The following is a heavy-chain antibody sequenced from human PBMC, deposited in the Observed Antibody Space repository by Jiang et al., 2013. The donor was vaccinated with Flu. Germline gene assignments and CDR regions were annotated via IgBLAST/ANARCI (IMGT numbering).Heavy chain of an antibody. V-gene: IGHV3-49*02. J-gene: IGHJ4*02. CDR2: YGGAT. CDR3: SRGDSLFDS. Sequence: YGGATAYAASVKGRFTISRDDSKSIAYLQMNSLKTEDTAVYYCSRGDSLFDSWGQGTLLTVSS. D-gene: IGHD5-18*01.